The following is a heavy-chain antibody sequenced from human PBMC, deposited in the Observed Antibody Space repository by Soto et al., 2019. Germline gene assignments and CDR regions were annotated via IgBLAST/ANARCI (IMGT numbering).Heavy chain of an antibody. CDR3: ARADILTGYSDYYYYGMDV. Sequence: SETLSLTCAVSGGSISSSNWWSWVRQPPGKGLEWIGEIYHSGSTNYNPSLKSRVTISVDKSKNQFSLKLSSVTAADTAVYYCARADILTGYSDYYYYGMDVWGQGTTVTSP. CDR2: IYHSGST. CDR1: GGSISSSNW. V-gene: IGHV4-4*02. D-gene: IGHD3-9*01. J-gene: IGHJ6*02.